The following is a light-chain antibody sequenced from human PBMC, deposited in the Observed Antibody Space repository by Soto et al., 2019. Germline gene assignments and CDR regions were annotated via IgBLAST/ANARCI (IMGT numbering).Light chain of an antibody. CDR1: SSDVGGYNY. CDR3: AAWDDRLSAYV. V-gene: IGLV2-11*01. J-gene: IGLJ1*01. CDR2: DVS. Sequence: QSALTQPRSVSGSPGQSVTISCTGTSSDVGGYNYVSWYQQHPGKAPKLMIYDVSKRPSGVPDRFSGSKSGNTASLTISGLQSEDEADYYCAAWDDRLSAYVFGTGAKVTGL.